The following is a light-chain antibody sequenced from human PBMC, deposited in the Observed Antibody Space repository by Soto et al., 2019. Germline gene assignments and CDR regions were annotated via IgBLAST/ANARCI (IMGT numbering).Light chain of an antibody. Sequence: EIVLTQSPGTLSVSPGERATLSCRASQSVSSSCLAWYQQKPGQAPRLLIYGASSRATGIPDRFSGSGSGTDFTLTISRLEPEDFAVYYCQHYGSSLWTFGQGTKVEIK. V-gene: IGKV3-20*01. J-gene: IGKJ1*01. CDR1: QSVSSSC. CDR3: QHYGSSLWT. CDR2: GAS.